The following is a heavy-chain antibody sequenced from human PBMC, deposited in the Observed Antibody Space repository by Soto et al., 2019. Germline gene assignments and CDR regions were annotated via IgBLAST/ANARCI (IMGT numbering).Heavy chain of an antibody. CDR3: AKDQGGDYFDVLDY. D-gene: IGHD4-17*01. CDR2: ISGSGGST. Sequence: EVQLLESGGGLVQPGGSLRLSCEASGFTFSTYALSWVRQAPGKGLEWVSTISGSGGSTYYADSVKGRFTISRDNSKNTLYLQMNSLRAEDTAVYYCAKDQGGDYFDVLDYWGQGTLVIVSS. CDR1: GFTFSTYA. J-gene: IGHJ4*02. V-gene: IGHV3-23*01.